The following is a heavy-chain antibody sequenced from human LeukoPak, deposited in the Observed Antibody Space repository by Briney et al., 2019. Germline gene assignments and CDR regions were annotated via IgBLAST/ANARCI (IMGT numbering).Heavy chain of an antibody. Sequence: ASVKVSCKASGYTFTNYGISWVRQAPGQGLEWMGWISGYNGDSYYVQKFQGRVTMTTDTSTTTAYMELTSLRSDDTAVYCCAREKYRSGFDYWGQGTPVTVSS. CDR2: ISGYNGDS. D-gene: IGHD5-12*01. CDR3: AREKYRSGFDY. J-gene: IGHJ4*02. CDR1: GYTFTNYG. V-gene: IGHV1-18*01.